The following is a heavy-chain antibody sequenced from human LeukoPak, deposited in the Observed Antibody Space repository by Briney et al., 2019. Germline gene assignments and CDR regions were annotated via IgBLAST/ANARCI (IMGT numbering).Heavy chain of an antibody. Sequence: GGSLRLSCAASGLTFSSYRMNWVRQAPGKGLEWVSSITSSSSYIYYADSVKGRFTISRDNTKNSLYLQMNSLRAEDTAVYYCARGAVSYSSGWYANWYLDLWGRGTLVPVSS. CDR2: ITSSSSYI. CDR3: ARGAVSYSSGWYANWYLDL. D-gene: IGHD6-19*01. CDR1: GLTFSSYR. V-gene: IGHV3-21*01. J-gene: IGHJ2*01.